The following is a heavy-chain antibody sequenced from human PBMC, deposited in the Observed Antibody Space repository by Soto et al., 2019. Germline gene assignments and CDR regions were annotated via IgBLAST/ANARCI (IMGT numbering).Heavy chain of an antibody. V-gene: IGHV3-33*01. J-gene: IGHJ4*02. CDR2: ILNDASGH. Sequence: QVPLVESGGGVVQPGTSLRLSCAASGFTFSRHGMHWVRQTPGKGLEWLAVILNDASGHWYADSVKGRFTISRDNFENTLYQQMNGLRLEDTAMYYCARDYDYPGNGFDYWGQGTLVTVSS. CDR1: GFTFSRHG. CDR3: ARDYDYPGNGFDY. D-gene: IGHD3-16*01.